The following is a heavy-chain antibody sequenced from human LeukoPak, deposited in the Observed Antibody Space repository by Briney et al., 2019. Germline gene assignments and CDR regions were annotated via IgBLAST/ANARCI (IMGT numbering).Heavy chain of an antibody. D-gene: IGHD3-10*01. V-gene: IGHV4-34*01. CDR2: INHSGST. Sequence: SETLSLTCAVNGGSFSGYYWSWIRQPPGKGLEWIGEINHSGSTNYNPSLKSRVTISIDTSKNQWSLKLTSVTAADTAVYYCARGYGSGNYYPKDYWGQGTLVTVSS. J-gene: IGHJ4*02. CDR1: GGSFSGYY. CDR3: ARGYGSGNYYPKDY.